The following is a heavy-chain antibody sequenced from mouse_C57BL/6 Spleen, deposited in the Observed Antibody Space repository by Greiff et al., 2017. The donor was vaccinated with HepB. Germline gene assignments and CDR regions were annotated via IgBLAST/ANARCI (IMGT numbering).Heavy chain of an antibody. Sequence: QVQLQQSGAELVKPGASVKMSCKASGYTFTSYWITWVKQRPGQGLEWIGDIYPGSGSTNYNEKFKSKATLTVDTSSSTAYMQLSSLTSEDSAVYYCASNWDGDYYAMDYWGQGTSVTVSS. CDR3: ASNWDGDYYAMDY. V-gene: IGHV1-55*01. D-gene: IGHD4-1*01. CDR1: GYTFTSYW. J-gene: IGHJ4*01. CDR2: IYPGSGST.